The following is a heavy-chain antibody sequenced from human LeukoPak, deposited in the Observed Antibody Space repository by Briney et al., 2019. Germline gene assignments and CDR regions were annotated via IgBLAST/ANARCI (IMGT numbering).Heavy chain of an antibody. CDR2: ISPTGSTT. J-gene: IGHJ4*02. Sequence: PGGSLRLSCAASGFTFTSYSMNWVRQAPGKGLVWVSRISPTGSTTSYADSVKGRFTVSRDNAKNTLYLQVNNLRAGDTAVYYCARGPNSNWSGLDFWGQGTLLTVSS. CDR1: GFTFTSYS. D-gene: IGHD6-6*01. CDR3: ARGPNSNWSGLDF. V-gene: IGHV3-74*01.